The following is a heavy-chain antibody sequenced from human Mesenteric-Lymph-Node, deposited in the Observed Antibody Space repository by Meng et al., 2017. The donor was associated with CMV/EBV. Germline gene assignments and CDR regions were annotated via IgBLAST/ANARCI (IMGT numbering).Heavy chain of an antibody. CDR3: ARDLRGGSYYPYFQV. D-gene: IGHD1-26*01. CDR1: GGSISSSDYY. Sequence: SETLSLTCTVSGGSISSSDYYWGWIRQPPGKGLEWIGSIYYSGNTYYNPSLKSRVTISGDMSKNQLSLKLSSVTAADTAVYYCARDLRGGSYYPYFQVWGQGTLVTVSS. CDR2: IYYSGNT. J-gene: IGHJ1*01. V-gene: IGHV4-39*07.